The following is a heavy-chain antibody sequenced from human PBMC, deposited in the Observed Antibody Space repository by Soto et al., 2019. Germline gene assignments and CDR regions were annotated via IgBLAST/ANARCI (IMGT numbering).Heavy chain of an antibody. V-gene: IGHV1-24*01. CDR3: ATEVAVSSGYLYYFDY. CDR1: GYTLTELS. Sequence: QVQLVQSGAEVKKPGASVKVSCKVSGYTLTELSMHWVRQAPGKGLEWMGGFDPEDGETIYAQKFQGRVTMTEETSTDTAYMELSSLRSEDTAVYYCATEVAVSSGYLYYFDYWGQGTLVTVSS. CDR2: FDPEDGET. J-gene: IGHJ4*02. D-gene: IGHD3-22*01.